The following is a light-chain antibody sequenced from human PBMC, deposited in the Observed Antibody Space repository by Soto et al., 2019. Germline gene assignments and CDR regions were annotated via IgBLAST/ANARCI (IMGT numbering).Light chain of an antibody. CDR3: QQYDDLPYT. CDR2: DAY. V-gene: IGKV1-33*01. Sequence: DIQMTQSPSSLSASVGDRVTIACQASEDINNYLSWFQQKPGKAPKLLIYDAYKLEAGVPSRFSGSASGADFTFTISSLEAEDIATYFCQQYDDLPYTFGQGTKLEIK. J-gene: IGKJ2*01. CDR1: EDINNY.